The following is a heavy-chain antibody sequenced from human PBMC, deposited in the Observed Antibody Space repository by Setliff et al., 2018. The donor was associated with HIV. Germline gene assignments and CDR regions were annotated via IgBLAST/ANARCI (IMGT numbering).Heavy chain of an antibody. J-gene: IGHJ3*02. CDR3: ARVEGLPGTGDAFDI. V-gene: IGHV1-18*01. D-gene: IGHD1-26*01. CDR1: GYTFTRYG. CDR2: FDPEDGET. Sequence: ASVKVSCKASGYTFTRYGISWVRQAPGQGLEWMGGFDPEDGETIYAEKLQGRVTMTTDTSTNTAYMELRSLRSDDTAVYRCARVEGLPGTGDAFDIWGQGTMVTVSS.